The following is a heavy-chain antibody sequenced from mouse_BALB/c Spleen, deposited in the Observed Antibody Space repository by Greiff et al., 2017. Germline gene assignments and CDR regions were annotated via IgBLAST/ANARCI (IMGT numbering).Heavy chain of an antibody. J-gene: IGHJ4*01. CDR3: ARQDGNYVRAMDY. D-gene: IGHD2-1*01. CDR1: GFTFSSYG. CDR2: ISSGGSYT. Sequence: EVQLVESGGDLVKPGGSLKLSCAASGFTFSSYGMSWVRQTPDKRLEWVATISSGGSYTYYPDSVKGRFTISRDNAKNTLYLQMSSLKSEDTAMYYCARQDGNYVRAMDYWGQGTSVTVSS. V-gene: IGHV5-6*01.